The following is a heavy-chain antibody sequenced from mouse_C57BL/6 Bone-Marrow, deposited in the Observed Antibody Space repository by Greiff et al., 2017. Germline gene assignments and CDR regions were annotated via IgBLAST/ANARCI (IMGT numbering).Heavy chain of an antibody. CDR2: INPNNGGT. CDR1: GYTFTDYY. V-gene: IGHV1-26*01. D-gene: IGHD1-1*01. J-gene: IGHJ4*01. CDR3: ARYYGQVPFYYAMDY. Sequence: VQLQQSGPELVKPGASVKISCKASGYTFTDYYMNWVKQSHGKSLEWIGDINPNNGGTSYNQKFKGKATLTVDKSSSTAYMELRSLTSEDSAVYYCARYYGQVPFYYAMDYWGQGTSVTVSS.